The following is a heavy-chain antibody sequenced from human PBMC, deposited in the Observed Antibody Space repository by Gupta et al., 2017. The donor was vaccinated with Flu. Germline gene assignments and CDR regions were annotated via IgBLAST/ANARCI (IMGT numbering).Heavy chain of an antibody. CDR3: ATGRGFGGYDWVWPLDF. CDR2: IIPILGKP. CDR1: GGAFSSHA. V-gene: IGHV1-69*06. J-gene: IGHJ4*02. Sequence: QVQLVQSGGEVKEPGSSVKVSCKASGGAFSSHAISWVRQAPGQGLEWLGGIIPILGKPNYAQRFQGRVTITADRSTSTDHMELSSLRPEDTAVYYCATGRGFGGYDWVWPLDFWGQGTLVTVSS. D-gene: IGHD3-16*01.